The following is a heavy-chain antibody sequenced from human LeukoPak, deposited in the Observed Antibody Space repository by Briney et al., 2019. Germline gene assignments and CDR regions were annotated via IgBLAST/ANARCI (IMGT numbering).Heavy chain of an antibody. CDR3: AGVREANWFDP. J-gene: IGHJ5*02. V-gene: IGHV3-53*01. Sequence: GGSLRLSCAASGFTVSSNYMSWVRQAPGKGLEWVSVIYSGGDTYCADSVKGRFTISRDNSKNTLYLQMNSLRAEDTAVYYCAGVREANWFDPWGQGTLVTVSS. CDR2: IYSGGDT. CDR1: GFTVSSNY. D-gene: IGHD1-26*01.